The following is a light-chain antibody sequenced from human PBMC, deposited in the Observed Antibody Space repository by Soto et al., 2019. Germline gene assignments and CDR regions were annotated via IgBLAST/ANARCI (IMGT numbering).Light chain of an antibody. CDR3: MQGTHLT. CDR2: RVS. V-gene: IGKV2D-30*01. CDR1: QSLVYSDGNTF. J-gene: IGKJ4*01. Sequence: DVVMAQSPLSLPVTLGQPASISCRSSQSLVYSDGNTFFNWCQQRPGQSARRLIYRVSNWDSGVPDRFSGSGSGTDFTLKAEDVGVYYCMQGTHLTFGGGTKVEIK.